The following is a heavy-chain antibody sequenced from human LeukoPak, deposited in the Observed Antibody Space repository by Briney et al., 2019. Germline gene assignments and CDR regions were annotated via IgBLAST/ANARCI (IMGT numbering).Heavy chain of an antibody. D-gene: IGHD5-18*01. J-gene: IGHJ6*02. CDR1: GFTFSSYG. Sequence: GGSLRLSCAASGFTFSSYGMHWVRQAPGKGLEWVAVITYDGSNKYYADSVKGRFTISRDNSKNTLYLQMNSLRAEDTAVYYCATSKVARGYSYGYDYCYYGMDVWGQGTTVTVSS. CDR3: ATSKVARGYSYGYDYCYYGMDV. V-gene: IGHV3-30*03. CDR2: ITYDGSNK.